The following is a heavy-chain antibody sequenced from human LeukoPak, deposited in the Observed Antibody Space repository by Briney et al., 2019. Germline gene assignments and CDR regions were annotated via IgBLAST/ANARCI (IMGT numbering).Heavy chain of an antibody. D-gene: IGHD7-27*01. CDR2: IHPNDAST. V-gene: IGHV5-51*01. CDR3: ARHNNWGFDY. CDR1: GYSFASYW. J-gene: IGHJ4*02. Sequence: GESLKISCKASGYSFASYWIGWVRQMFGKGLEWMAIIHPNDASTIYSPSFQGQVTISADKSISTAYLQWSTLKASDTAIYYCARHNNWGFDYWDRGTLLTVSS.